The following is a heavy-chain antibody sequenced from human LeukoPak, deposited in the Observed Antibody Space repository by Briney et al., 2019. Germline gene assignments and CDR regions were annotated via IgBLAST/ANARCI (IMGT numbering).Heavy chain of an antibody. CDR3: ARGNSGHCSGATCYALDY. CDR1: GFTVSSYD. CDR2: IYSGGDT. J-gene: IGHJ4*02. D-gene: IGHD2-2*01. Sequence: GGSLRLSCAGFGFTVSSYDMNWVRQAPGKGLEWVSVIYSGGDTYYADSVKGRFTISRDNSKNTLYVEMHGLRAEDTAVYYCARGNSGHCSGATCYALDYWGQGTLVTVSS. V-gene: IGHV3-53*01.